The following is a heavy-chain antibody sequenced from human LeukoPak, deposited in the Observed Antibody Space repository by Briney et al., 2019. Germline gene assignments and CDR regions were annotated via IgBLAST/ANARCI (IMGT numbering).Heavy chain of an antibody. J-gene: IGHJ4*02. V-gene: IGHV1-24*01. CDR1: GYTLSELS. Sequence: ASVKVSCKVSGYTLSELSMHWVRQAPGKGLEWMGGFDPEDGETIYAQKFQGRVTMTTDTSTSTAYMELRSLRSDDTAVYYCANEGLDSSFSWGQGTLVTVSS. CDR3: ANEGLDSSFS. D-gene: IGHD3/OR15-3a*01. CDR2: FDPEDGET.